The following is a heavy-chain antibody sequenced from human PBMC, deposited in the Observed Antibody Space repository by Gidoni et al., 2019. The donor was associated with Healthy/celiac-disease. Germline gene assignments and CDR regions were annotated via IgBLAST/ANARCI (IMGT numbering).Heavy chain of an antibody. Sequence: EVQLVESGGGLVQPGRSLRLSCAASGFTFDDYAMHWVRQAPGKGLEWVSGISWNSGSIGYADSVKGRFTISRDNAKNSLYLQMNSLRAEDTALYYCAKDSYDSSGYLFDYWGQGTLVTVSS. V-gene: IGHV3-9*01. CDR3: AKDSYDSSGYLFDY. D-gene: IGHD3-22*01. J-gene: IGHJ4*02. CDR1: GFTFDDYA. CDR2: ISWNSGSI.